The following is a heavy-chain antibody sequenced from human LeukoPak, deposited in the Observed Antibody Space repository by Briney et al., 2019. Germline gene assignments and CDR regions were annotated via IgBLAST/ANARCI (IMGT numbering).Heavy chain of an antibody. J-gene: IGHJ4*02. CDR1: GFTFSSYS. CDR3: AREEPYDSSGYPY. CDR2: ISSSSSTI. V-gene: IGHV3-48*04. D-gene: IGHD3-22*01. Sequence: GGSLRLSCAASGFTFSSYSMNWVRQAPGKGLEWVSYISSSSSTIYYADSVKGRFTISRDNAKNSLYLQMNSLRAEDTAVYYCAREEPYDSSGYPYWGQGTLVTVSS.